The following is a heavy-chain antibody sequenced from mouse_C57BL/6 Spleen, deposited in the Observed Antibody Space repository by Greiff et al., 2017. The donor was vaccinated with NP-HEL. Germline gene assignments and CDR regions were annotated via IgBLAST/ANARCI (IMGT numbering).Heavy chain of an antibody. J-gene: IGHJ4*01. V-gene: IGHV1-64*01. Sequence: QVQLKQPGAELVKPGASVKLSCKASGYTFTSYWMHWVKQRPGQGLEWIGMIHPNSGSTNYNEKFKSKATLTVDKSSSTAYMQLSSLTSEDSAVYYCARDDYDRGYYAMEYWGKGASVTVA. CDR2: IHPNSGST. CDR3: ARDDYDRGYYAMEY. D-gene: IGHD2-4*01. CDR1: GYTFTSYW.